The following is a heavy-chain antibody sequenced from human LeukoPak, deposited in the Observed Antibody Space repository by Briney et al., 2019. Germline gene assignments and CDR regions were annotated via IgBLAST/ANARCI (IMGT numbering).Heavy chain of an antibody. J-gene: IGHJ4*02. CDR1: GDSFTNYF. Sequence: SETLSLTCTVSGDSFTNYFWSWIRQPPGKGLEWIGSIYYTGSTNYNPSLQSRVTISLDTSKNHFSLNLNSVTATDTAVYYCARGKGDFDSWGQGTLVTVSS. CDR2: IYYTGST. CDR3: ARGKGDFDS. D-gene: IGHD3-16*01. V-gene: IGHV4-59*01.